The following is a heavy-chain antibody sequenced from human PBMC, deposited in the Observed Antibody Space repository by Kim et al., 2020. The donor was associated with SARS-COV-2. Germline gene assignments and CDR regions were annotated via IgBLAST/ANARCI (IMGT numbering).Heavy chain of an antibody. J-gene: IGHJ6*02. V-gene: IGHV5-51*01. CDR3: ARQVPGGRGMDV. CDR2: IYPGDSDT. D-gene: IGHD2-2*01. Sequence: GESLKISCKGSGYSFTTYWIGWVRQMPGKGLEWMGIIYPGDSDTTYSPSFQGQVTISPDKSINPASLQWSSLKASDTAIYYCARQVPGGRGMDVWGQGTTVTVSS. CDR1: GYSFTTYW.